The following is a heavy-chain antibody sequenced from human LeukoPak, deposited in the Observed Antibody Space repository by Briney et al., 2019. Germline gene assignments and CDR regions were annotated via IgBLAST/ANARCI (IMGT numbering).Heavy chain of an antibody. Sequence: SQTLSLTCAISGDSFSSNSAAWIWLRQSPSRGLEGLGRTYYRSKLYNDYAVSVKSRITINPDTSKNQFSLQLNSVTPEDTAVYYCARAETMVRGVIGYYYYYYGMDVWGQGTLVTVSS. CDR1: GDSFSSNSAA. D-gene: IGHD3-10*01. CDR2: TYYRSKLYN. V-gene: IGHV6-1*01. CDR3: ARAETMVRGVIGYYYYYYGMDV. J-gene: IGHJ6*02.